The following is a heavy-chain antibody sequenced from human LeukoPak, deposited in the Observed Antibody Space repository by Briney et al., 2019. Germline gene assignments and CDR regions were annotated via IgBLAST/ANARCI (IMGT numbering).Heavy chain of an antibody. CDR2: IYWDDDR. CDR3: AHTRYGASPSRFDF. V-gene: IGHV2-5*02. D-gene: IGHD4/OR15-4a*01. J-gene: IGHJ4*02. CDR1: GFSLTTGGEG. Sequence: SGPTLVKPTQTLTLTCSFSGFSLTTGGEGVAWVRQPPGKAPEFLALIYWDDDRRFRPSLQNRLTITKDTSRNQVVLTMTNMDPLDTATYYCAHTRYGASPSRFDFWGQGILVLVSS.